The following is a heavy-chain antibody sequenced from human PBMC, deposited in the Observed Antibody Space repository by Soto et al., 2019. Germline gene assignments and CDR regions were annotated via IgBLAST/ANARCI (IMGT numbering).Heavy chain of an antibody. CDR3: AREVGHMDV. CDR2: VRPYNGET. Sequence: ASFKVSFEAFGYTFTTYGMNWLRQAPGQGLEWMGWVRPYNGETTYAQKVQGRVTMTTDTSTRTAYLELRRLRSDDKAVYYCAREVGHMDVWGQGTTVT. V-gene: IGHV1-18*04. J-gene: IGHJ6*01. CDR1: GYTFTTYG.